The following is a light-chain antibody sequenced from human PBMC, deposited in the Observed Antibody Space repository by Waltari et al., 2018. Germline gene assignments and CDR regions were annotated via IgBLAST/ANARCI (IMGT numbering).Light chain of an antibody. CDR1: SSDVGRYNL. CDR3: CSYAGSSTIVV. J-gene: IGLJ2*01. CDR2: EGS. V-gene: IGLV2-23*01. Sequence: QSALTQPASVSGSPGQSITISCPGTSSDVGRYNLVSWYQQYPGKAPKLMIYEGSKRPSGVSDRFSGSKSGNTASLTISGLQTEDEADYYCCSYAGSSTIVVFGGGTKLTVL.